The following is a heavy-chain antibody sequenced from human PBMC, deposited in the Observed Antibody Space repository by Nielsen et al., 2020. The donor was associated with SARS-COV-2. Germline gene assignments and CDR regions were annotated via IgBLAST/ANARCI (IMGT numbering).Heavy chain of an antibody. CDR2: MWADGATE. CDR3: AKDLGPDAGYTVFNDSFDN. J-gene: IGHJ4*02. Sequence: GESLKISCAASGFTFSFYDIHWVRQAPGEGLEWVAVMWADGATEHYAESVKGRFTVSRDASKNTVYLQMNSLRAADSAVYYCAKDLGPDAGYTVFNDSFDNWDQGTLFTVPP. CDR1: GFTFSFYD. V-gene: IGHV3-33*06. D-gene: IGHD5/OR15-5a*01.